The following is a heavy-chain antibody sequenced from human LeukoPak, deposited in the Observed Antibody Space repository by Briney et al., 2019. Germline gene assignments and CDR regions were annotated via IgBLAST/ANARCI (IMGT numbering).Heavy chain of an antibody. J-gene: IGHJ6*04. Sequence: PGGSLGLSCAASGFSLSDHHMDWVRQAPGKGLEWVGRTRKKPNSYTTEYAASVKDRFTISRDDSKNSLYLQMNSLKTEDTAVYYCVRGNSGVTISSSGMDVWGKGTTVTVSS. CDR1: GFSLSDHH. CDR2: TRKKPNSYTT. V-gene: IGHV3-72*01. D-gene: IGHD3-9*01. CDR3: VRGNSGVTISSSGMDV.